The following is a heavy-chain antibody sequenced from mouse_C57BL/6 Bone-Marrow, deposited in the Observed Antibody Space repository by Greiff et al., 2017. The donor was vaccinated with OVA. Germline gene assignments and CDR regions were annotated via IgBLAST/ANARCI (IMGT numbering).Heavy chain of an antibody. Sequence: QVQLKQPGAELVRPGTSVKLSCKASGYTFTSYWMHWVKQRPGQGLEWIGVIDPSDSYTNYNQKFKGKATLTVDTSSSTAYMQLSSLTSEDSAVYYCARQDDYVLWFAYWGQGTLVTVSA. CDR3: ARQDDYVLWFAY. D-gene: IGHD2-4*01. V-gene: IGHV1-59*01. J-gene: IGHJ3*01. CDR1: GYTFTSYW. CDR2: IDPSDSYT.